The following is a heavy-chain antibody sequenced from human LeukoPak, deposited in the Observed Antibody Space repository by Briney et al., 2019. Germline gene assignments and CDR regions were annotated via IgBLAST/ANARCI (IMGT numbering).Heavy chain of an antibody. CDR3: ARVRHSGSAFPSDY. J-gene: IGHJ4*02. V-gene: IGHV4-38-2*02. Sequence: PSETLSLTCLVSGSSISDTYYWGWIRQSPGKGLEWIGFISHTGAPYYSASLKGRVTISSDTSNNQFSLKLTSVSAADTAVYYCARVRHSGSAFPSDYWGQGTLVTVYS. CDR2: ISHTGAP. CDR1: GSSISDTYY. D-gene: IGHD1-26*01.